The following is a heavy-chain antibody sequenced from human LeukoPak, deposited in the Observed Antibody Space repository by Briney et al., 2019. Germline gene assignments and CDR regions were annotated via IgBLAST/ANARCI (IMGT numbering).Heavy chain of an antibody. V-gene: IGHV4-59*01. Sequence: SETLSLTCTVSGGSISSYYWSWIRQPPGKGLEWIGYIYYSGSTNYNPSLKSRVTISVDTSKNQFSLKLSSVTAADTAVYYCARDYCSGGSCYFDYWGQGTLVTVSS. CDR3: ARDYCSGGSCYFDY. D-gene: IGHD2-15*01. CDR2: IYYSGST. J-gene: IGHJ4*02. CDR1: GGSISSYY.